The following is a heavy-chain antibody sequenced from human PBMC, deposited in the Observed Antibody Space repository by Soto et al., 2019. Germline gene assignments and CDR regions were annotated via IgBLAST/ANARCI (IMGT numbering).Heavy chain of an antibody. CDR3: ARGIQQLVLDYYYYYMDV. D-gene: IGHD6-13*01. CDR2: IYYSGST. V-gene: IGHV4-59*01. J-gene: IGHJ6*03. Sequence: PSETLSLTCTVSGGSISSYYWSWTRQPPGKGLEWIGYIYYSGSTNYNPSLKSRVTISVDTSKNQFSLKLSSVTAADTAVYYCARGIQQLVLDYYYYYMDVWGKGTTVTVSS. CDR1: GGSISSYY.